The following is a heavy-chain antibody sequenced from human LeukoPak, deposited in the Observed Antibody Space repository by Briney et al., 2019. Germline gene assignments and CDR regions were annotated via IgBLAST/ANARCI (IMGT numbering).Heavy chain of an antibody. CDR3: ARHGPPSYGSHFDY. CDR1: GGSISSYY. J-gene: IGHJ4*02. Sequence: SETLSLTCTVSGGSISSYYWSWIRQPPGKGLEWIGYIYYSGSTNYNPSLKSRVTISVDTSKNQFSLKLSSVTAADTAVYYCARHGPPSYGSHFDYWGQGTLVTVSS. D-gene: IGHD4-17*01. V-gene: IGHV4-59*08. CDR2: IYYSGST.